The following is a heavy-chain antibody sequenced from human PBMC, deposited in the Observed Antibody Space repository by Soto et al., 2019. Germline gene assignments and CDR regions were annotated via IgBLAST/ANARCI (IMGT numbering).Heavy chain of an antibody. CDR1: GYTFTRYD. Sequence: ASVKVSCKASGYTFTRYDINWVRQATGQGLEWMGWMNPNSGNTGYAQKFQGRVTMTRNTSISTAYMELSSLRSEDTAVYYCARGTRISSVGRPMEYYFDYWGQGTLVTVSS. V-gene: IGHV1-8*01. CDR3: ARGTRISSVGRPMEYYFDY. CDR2: MNPNSGNT. D-gene: IGHD6-13*01. J-gene: IGHJ4*02.